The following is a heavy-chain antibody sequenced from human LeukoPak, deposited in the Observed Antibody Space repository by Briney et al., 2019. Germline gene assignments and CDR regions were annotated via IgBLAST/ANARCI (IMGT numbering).Heavy chain of an antibody. V-gene: IGHV3-64*02. CDR2: INTDGRIT. CDR3: TRDGGSFCDFDY. D-gene: IGHD1-26*01. CDR1: GFSFRYFA. Sequence: GGSLRLSCVGSGFSFRYFAIHWVRQAPGKGLEYVSVINTDGRITYYADSVKGRFAISRGNSKNTVYLQMGSLRGDDKAVYYCTRDGGSFCDFDYWGQGALVTVSS. J-gene: IGHJ4*02.